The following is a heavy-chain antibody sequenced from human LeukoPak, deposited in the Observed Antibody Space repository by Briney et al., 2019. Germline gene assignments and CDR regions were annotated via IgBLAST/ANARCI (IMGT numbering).Heavy chain of an antibody. CDR2: INPSSGDT. Sequence: ASVKVSCNVSGYTFTGYYMHWVRQAPGQGLEWMGRINPSSGDTNYAQKFQGRVTMTRDTSISTAYMELRRLRSDDTAVYYCARGVEVPDFDYWGQGTLVTVSS. CDR1: GYTFTGYY. CDR3: ARGVEVPDFDY. V-gene: IGHV1-2*06. J-gene: IGHJ4*02. D-gene: IGHD2-15*01.